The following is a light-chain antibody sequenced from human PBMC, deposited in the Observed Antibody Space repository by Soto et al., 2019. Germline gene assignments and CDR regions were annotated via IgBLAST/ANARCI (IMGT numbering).Light chain of an antibody. CDR1: QSVSNNY. J-gene: IGKJ5*01. V-gene: IGKV3-20*01. CDR3: QQYGSSIT. CDR2: GAS. Sequence: EGGWTQSPGTLSLSPGERSTLSWRASQSVSNNYLAWYQQKPGQAPRLLIYGASSRATGIPDRFSGSGSGTDFTLTISRLEHEDFAVYYCQQYGSSITFGQGTRLEIK.